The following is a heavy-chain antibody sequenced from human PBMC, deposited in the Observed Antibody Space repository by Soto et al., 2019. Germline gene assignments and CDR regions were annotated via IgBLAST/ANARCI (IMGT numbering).Heavy chain of an antibody. CDR3: ARVGDSSRFDP. CDR1: GGSISSSSYY. V-gene: IGHV4-39*01. D-gene: IGHD6-13*01. J-gene: IGHJ5*02. CDR2: IYYSGST. Sequence: QLQLQESGPGLVKPSETLSLTCTVSGGSISSSSYYWGWIRQPPGKGLEWIGSIYYSGSTYYNPSLKRRVTISVDTSKNQFSLKLSSVTAADTAVYYCARVGDSSRFDPWGQGTLVTVSS.